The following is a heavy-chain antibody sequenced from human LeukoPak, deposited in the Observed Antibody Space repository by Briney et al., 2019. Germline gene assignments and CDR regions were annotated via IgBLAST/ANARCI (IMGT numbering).Heavy chain of an antibody. Sequence: SETLSLTCTVSGVSISSGDYYWSWIRQPPGKGLEWIGYIYYSGSTYYNPSLKSRVTISVDTSKNQFSLKLSSVTAADTAVYYCASYTAMVLDAFDIWGQGTMVTVSS. CDR2: IYYSGST. CDR1: GVSISSGDYY. J-gene: IGHJ3*02. D-gene: IGHD5-18*01. CDR3: ASYTAMVLDAFDI. V-gene: IGHV4-30-4*01.